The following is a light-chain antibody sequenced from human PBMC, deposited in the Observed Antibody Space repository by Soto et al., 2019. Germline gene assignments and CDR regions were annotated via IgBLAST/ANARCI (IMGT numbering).Light chain of an antibody. CDR1: QSVASN. CDR2: GTS. V-gene: IGKV3-15*01. J-gene: IGKJ5*01. Sequence: VMTQSPSSLSVSPGESVTLSCRASQSVASNLAWYQQKPGQAPRLLIYGTSTRATGVPARFSGSGSGTDFTLTISSLQAADFAVYHCQHYNNWPITFGQGTRLEIK. CDR3: QHYNNWPIT.